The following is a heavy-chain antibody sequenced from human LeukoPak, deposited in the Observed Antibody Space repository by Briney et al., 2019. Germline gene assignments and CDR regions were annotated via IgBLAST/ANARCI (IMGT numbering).Heavy chain of an antibody. CDR3: ARIDAVTTNPGSFDY. V-gene: IGHV1-18*01. Sequence: GASVKVSCKASGYTFTSFGISWVRQAPGQGLEWMGWIGANNGNTNYAQKLQGRVTVTTDTSTSTAYMEPRSLRSDDTAVYYCARIDAVTTNPGSFDYWGQGTLLTVSS. D-gene: IGHD4-17*01. CDR2: IGANNGNT. CDR1: GYTFTSFG. J-gene: IGHJ4*02.